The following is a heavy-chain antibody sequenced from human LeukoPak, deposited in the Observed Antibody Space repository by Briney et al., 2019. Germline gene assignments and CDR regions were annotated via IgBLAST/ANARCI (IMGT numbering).Heavy chain of an antibody. J-gene: IGHJ4*02. Sequence: PGGSLRLSCAASGFTFSSYAMHWVRQAPGKGLEWVAVISYDGSNKYYAGSVKGRFTISRDNSKNTLYLQVNSLRAEDTAVYYCARDVNGYYSGPDYWGQGTLVTVSS. CDR2: ISYDGSNK. V-gene: IGHV3-30*04. CDR1: GFTFSSYA. CDR3: ARDVNGYYSGPDY. D-gene: IGHD3-22*01.